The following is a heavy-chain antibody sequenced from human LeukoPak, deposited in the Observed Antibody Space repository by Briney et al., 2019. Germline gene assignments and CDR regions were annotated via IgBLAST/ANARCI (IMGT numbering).Heavy chain of an antibody. J-gene: IGHJ4*02. CDR2: IYYSGST. D-gene: IGHD6-13*01. Sequence: PSETLSLTCTVSGGSISGYYWSWIRQPPGKGLECIGYIYYSGSTNYNPSLKSRVTISVDTSRNQFSLKLSSVTAADTAVYYCARHEYSSSWYGRRYFDYWGQGTLVTVSS. CDR1: GGSISGYY. V-gene: IGHV4-59*08. CDR3: ARHEYSSSWYGRRYFDY.